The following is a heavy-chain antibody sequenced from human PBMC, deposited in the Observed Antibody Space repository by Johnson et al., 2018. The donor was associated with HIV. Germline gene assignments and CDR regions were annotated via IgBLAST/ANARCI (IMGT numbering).Heavy chain of an antibody. V-gene: IGHV3-66*01. Sequence: EMQLAESGGCLVQPGRSLRLSCAASGFTLDDYAMHWVRQAPGKGLEWVSVIYSGGSTQYADFVKGRFTISRDNSKNTLYLQMNSLRAEDTAVYYCAREYDAFDIWGQGTVVTVSS. CDR3: AREYDAFDI. CDR2: IYSGGST. J-gene: IGHJ3*02. CDR1: GFTLDDYA.